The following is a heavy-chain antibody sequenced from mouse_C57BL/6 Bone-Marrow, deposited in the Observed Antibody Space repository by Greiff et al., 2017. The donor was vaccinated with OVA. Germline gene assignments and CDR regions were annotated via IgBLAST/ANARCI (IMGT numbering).Heavy chain of an antibody. J-gene: IGHJ2*01. V-gene: IGHV5-4*01. Sequence: EVMLVESGGGLVKPGGSLKLSCAASGFTFSSYAMSWVRQTPEKRLEWVATISDGGSYTYYPDNVKGRFTISRDNAKNNLYLQMSHLKSEDTAMYYCARDREGMVTTPFDYWGQGTTLTVSS. CDR1: GFTFSSYA. CDR2: ISDGGSYT. D-gene: IGHD2-2*01. CDR3: ARDREGMVTTPFDY.